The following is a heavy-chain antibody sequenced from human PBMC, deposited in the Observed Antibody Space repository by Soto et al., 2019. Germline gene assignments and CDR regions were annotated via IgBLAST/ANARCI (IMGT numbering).Heavy chain of an antibody. CDR3: VKGESPQLGNHNWFDP. CDR1: GFTFSSYA. V-gene: IGHV3-64D*06. Sequence: GVSLRLSCSASGFTFSSYAMHWVRQAPGKGLEYVSAISSNGGSTYYADSVKGRFTISRDNSKNTLYLQMSSLRAEDTAVYYCVKGESPQLGNHNWFDPWGQGTLVTSPQ. CDR2: ISSNGGST. J-gene: IGHJ5*02. D-gene: IGHD6-6*01.